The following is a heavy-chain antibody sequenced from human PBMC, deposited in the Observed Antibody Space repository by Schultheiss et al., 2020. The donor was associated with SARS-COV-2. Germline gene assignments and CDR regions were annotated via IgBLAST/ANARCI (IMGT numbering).Heavy chain of an antibody. CDR1: GYTFTSYG. J-gene: IGHJ6*03. Sequence: ASVKVSCKASGYTFTSYGISWVRQAPGQGLEWMGWINPNSGGTNYAQKFQGRVTMTRDTSISTAYMELSRLRSDDTAVYYCAKASHPLVVVPDYYYMDVWGKGTTVTVSS. CDR3: AKASHPLVVVPDYYYMDV. CDR2: INPNSGGT. D-gene: IGHD2-2*01. V-gene: IGHV1-2*02.